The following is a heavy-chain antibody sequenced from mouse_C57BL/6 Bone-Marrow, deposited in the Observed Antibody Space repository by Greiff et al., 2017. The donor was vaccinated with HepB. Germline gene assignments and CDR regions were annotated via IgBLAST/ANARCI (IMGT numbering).Heavy chain of an antibody. V-gene: IGHV1-15*01. CDR1: GYTFTDYE. D-gene: IGHD1-1*01. CDR2: IDPETGGT. CDR3: TRGATVPPFAY. Sequence: QVQLKESGAELVRPGASVTLSCKASGYTFTDYEMHWVKQTPVHGLEWIGAIDPETGGTAYNQKFKGKAILTADKSSSTAYMALRSLTSEDSAVYYCTRGATVPPFAYWGQGTLVTVSA. J-gene: IGHJ3*01.